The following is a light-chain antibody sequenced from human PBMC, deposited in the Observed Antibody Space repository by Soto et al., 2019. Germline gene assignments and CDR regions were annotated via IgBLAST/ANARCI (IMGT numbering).Light chain of an antibody. J-gene: IGLJ2*01. Sequence: QSVLTQPPSVSGAPGQRVTISCTGSSSNIGANYDVHWYQQVPGTAPKLLIYGNGHRPSGVPDRFSASKSGTSASLAITGLQAEDEADYYCQSYDSSNLVFGGGTKLTVL. CDR2: GNG. CDR3: QSYDSSNLV. CDR1: SSNIGANYD. V-gene: IGLV1-40*01.